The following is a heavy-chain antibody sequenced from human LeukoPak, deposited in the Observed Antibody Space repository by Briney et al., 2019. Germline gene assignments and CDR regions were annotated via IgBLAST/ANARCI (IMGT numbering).Heavy chain of an antibody. CDR2: MNPNSGNT. Sequence: ASVKVSCKASGYTFTGYYMHWVRQAPGQGLEWMGWMNPNSGNTGYAQKFQGRVTMTRNTSISTAYMELSSLRSEDTAVYYCARDRNPVDYWGQGTLVTVSS. CDR3: ARDRNPVDY. V-gene: IGHV1-8*02. J-gene: IGHJ4*02. CDR1: GYTFTGYY.